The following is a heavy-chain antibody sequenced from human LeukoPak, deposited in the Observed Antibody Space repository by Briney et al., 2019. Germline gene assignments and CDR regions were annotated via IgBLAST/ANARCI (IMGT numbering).Heavy chain of an antibody. CDR3: ARDLGSSGYEHYFDY. CDR1: GGSISSGGYY. V-gene: IGHV4-31*03. Sequence: PSETLSLTCTVSGGSISSGGYYWSWIRQHPGKGLEWIGYIYYSGSTYYNPSLKSRVTISVDTSKNQFSLKLSSVTAADTAVYYCARDLGSSGYEHYFDYWGQGTLVTVSS. J-gene: IGHJ4*02. D-gene: IGHD3-22*01. CDR2: IYYSGST.